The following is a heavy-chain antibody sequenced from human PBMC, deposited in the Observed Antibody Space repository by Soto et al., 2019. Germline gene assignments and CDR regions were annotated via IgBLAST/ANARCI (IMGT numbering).Heavy chain of an antibody. CDR1: GFTFSRHA. CDR2: ISGSGGTT. J-gene: IGHJ6*02. D-gene: IGHD6-6*01. CDR3: AKDQWDSSSSSGMDV. V-gene: IGHV3-23*01. Sequence: GGSLRLSCEASGFTFSRHAMSWVRQAPGKGLECVSTISGSGGTTYHADSVKGRFTISRDKSKNTLYLQMNSLRAEDTAVYYCAKDQWDSSSSSGMDVWGQGTTVTVSS.